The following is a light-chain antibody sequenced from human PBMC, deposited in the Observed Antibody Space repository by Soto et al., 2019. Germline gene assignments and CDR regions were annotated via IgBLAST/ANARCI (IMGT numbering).Light chain of an antibody. CDR1: QTISSW. CDR2: KAS. Sequence: DIQMTQSPSTLSGSVGDRVTITFRASQTISSWLAWYQQKPGKAPKLLIYKASTLKSGVPSRFSGSGSGTEFTLTISSLQREDFAIYYCQQSYSSTWTFGQGTKVDI. V-gene: IGKV1-5*03. CDR3: QQSYSSTWT. J-gene: IGKJ1*01.